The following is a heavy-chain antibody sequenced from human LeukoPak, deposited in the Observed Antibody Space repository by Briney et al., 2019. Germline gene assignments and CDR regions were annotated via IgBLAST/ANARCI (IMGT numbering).Heavy chain of an antibody. CDR2: ISGSGGIT. V-gene: IGHV3-23*01. CDR1: GFTFSSYA. J-gene: IGHJ5*02. D-gene: IGHD2-2*01. Sequence: QTGGSLRLSCAASGFTFSSYAMSWVRQAPGKGLEWVSAISGSGGITYYADSVKGRFTISRDNSKNTLYLQMNSLRAEDTAVYYCAKGRLGYCSSTSCLSSPWGQGTLVTVSS. CDR3: AKGRLGYCSSTSCLSSP.